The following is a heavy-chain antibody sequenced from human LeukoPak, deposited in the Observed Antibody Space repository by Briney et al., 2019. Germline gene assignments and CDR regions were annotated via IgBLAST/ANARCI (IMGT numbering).Heavy chain of an antibody. J-gene: IGHJ5*02. D-gene: IGHD5-18*01. CDR2: INHSGST. CDR3: GGNVDTAMANWFDP. Sequence: KPSETLSLTCAVYGGSFSGYYWSWIRQPPGKGLEWIGEINHSGSTNYNPSLKSRVTISVDTSKNQFSLKLGSVTAADTAVYYCGGNVDTAMANWFDPWGQGTLVTVSS. CDR1: GGSFSGYY. V-gene: IGHV4-34*01.